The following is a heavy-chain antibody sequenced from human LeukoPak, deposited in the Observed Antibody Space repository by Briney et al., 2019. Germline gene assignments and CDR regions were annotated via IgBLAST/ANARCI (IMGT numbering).Heavy chain of an antibody. J-gene: IGHJ4*02. D-gene: IGHD3-10*01. V-gene: IGHV1-8*01. Sequence: ASVKVSCKASGYTFTSYDINWVRQATGQGLEWMGWMNPNSGNTGYAQKFQGRVTMTTDISTSTAYMELRSLRSDDTAVYYCVRGGSENYEYWGQGTLVTVSS. CDR1: GYTFTSYD. CDR3: VRGGSENYEY. CDR2: MNPNSGNT.